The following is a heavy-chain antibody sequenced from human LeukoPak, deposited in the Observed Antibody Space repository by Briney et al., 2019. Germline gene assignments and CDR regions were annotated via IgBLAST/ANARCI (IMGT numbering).Heavy chain of an antibody. J-gene: IGHJ3*02. D-gene: IGHD3-22*01. V-gene: IGHV4-59*01. CDR3: ARRHYDSSGYTDAFDI. Sequence: PSETLPLTCTVSGGSISSYYWSWIRQPPGKGLEWIGYIYYSGSTNYNPSLKSRVTISVDTSKNQFSLKLSSVTAADTAVYYCARRHYDSSGYTDAFDIWGQGTMVTVSS. CDR2: IYYSGST. CDR1: GGSISSYY.